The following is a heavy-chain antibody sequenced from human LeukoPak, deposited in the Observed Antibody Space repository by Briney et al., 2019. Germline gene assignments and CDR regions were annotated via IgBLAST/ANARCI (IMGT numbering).Heavy chain of an antibody. J-gene: IGHJ1*01. CDR1: GYSFDDYG. CDR3: VRLGRDGYTYGAAY. D-gene: IGHD5-24*01. CDR2: INWNGGST. V-gene: IGHV3-20*04. Sequence: GGSLRLSCAGSGYSFDDYGMRWVRQAPGKGLECVAGINWNGGSTCYAASVKGRCTISRDNAKNALYLEMNSLRAEDTAFYYCVRLGRDGYTYGAAYWGLGTLVTVPS.